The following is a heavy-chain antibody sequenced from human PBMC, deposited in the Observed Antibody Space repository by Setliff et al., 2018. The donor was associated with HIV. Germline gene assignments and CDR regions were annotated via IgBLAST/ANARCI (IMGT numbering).Heavy chain of an antibody. CDR3: ARDRHSSGLGSYGP. CDR1: GGSFSSYY. D-gene: IGHD3-10*01. Sequence: PSETLSLTCTISGGSFSSYYWSWIRQPAGRGLERIGRIYNSGTTNYNPSLKSRVTMSVDTSKNQFSLKLTSVTAADTAVYYCARDRHSSGLGSYGPWGPGILVTVSS. CDR2: IYNSGTT. V-gene: IGHV4-4*07. J-gene: IGHJ5*02.